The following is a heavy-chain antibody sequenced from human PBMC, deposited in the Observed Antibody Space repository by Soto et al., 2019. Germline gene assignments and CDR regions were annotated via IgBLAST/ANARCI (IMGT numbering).Heavy chain of an antibody. J-gene: IGHJ3*02. V-gene: IGHV3-23*01. D-gene: IGHD3-22*01. CDR1: GFTFSSYA. CDR3: AKKDGTDGYYDAFDI. CDR2: ISGSGAST. Sequence: EVQLLESGGGLVQPGGSLRLSCAASGFTFSSYAMSWVRQAPGKGLDWVSAISGSGASTYNADSVKGRFTISRDNSKNTLYLQMNSLRAEDTALYYCAKKDGTDGYYDAFDIWGQGTMVTVSS.